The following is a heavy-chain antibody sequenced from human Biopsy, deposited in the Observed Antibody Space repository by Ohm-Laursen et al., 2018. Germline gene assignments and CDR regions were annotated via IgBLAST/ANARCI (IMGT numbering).Heavy chain of an antibody. CDR3: ARGRSMDV. Sequence: SLRLSCAASGFTFSSSWMTWVRQAPGKGLEWVASIKEDGSEKFYVDSVKGRFTIPRDNAQKSLYLQMNSLRVEDTAVHYCARGRSMDVWGQGTTVTVSS. CDR2: IKEDGSEK. J-gene: IGHJ6*02. V-gene: IGHV3-7*01. CDR1: GFTFSSSW.